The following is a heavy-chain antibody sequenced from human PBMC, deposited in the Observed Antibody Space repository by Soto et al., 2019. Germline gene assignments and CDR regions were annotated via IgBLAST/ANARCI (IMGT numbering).Heavy chain of an antibody. V-gene: IGHV1-18*01. CDR2: ISAYNGNT. D-gene: IGHD2-2*01. CDR3: ARDGAVGYCSSTSCYGGWWFDP. J-gene: IGHJ5*02. Sequence: GASVKVSCKASGYTFTSYGISWVRQAPGQGLEWMGWISAYNGNTNYAQKLQGRVTMTTDTSTSTAYMELRSLRSDDTAVYYCARDGAVGYCSSTSCYGGWWFDPWGQGTLVTVSS. CDR1: GYTFTSYG.